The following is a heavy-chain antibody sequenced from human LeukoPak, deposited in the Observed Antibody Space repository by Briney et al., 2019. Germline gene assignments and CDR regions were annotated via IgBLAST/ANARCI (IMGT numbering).Heavy chain of an antibody. D-gene: IGHD5/OR15-5a*01. CDR2: IDTSGTTT. CDR3: ASRYRVGF. V-gene: IGHV3-11*01. J-gene: IGHJ4*02. Sequence: GGSLRLSCAASGFTVSTRYISWVRQAPGKGLECVSYIDTSGTTTYYADSVKGRFTISRDNARNSLYLQMNSLRAEDTAVYYCASRYRVGFWGQGTLVTVSS. CDR1: GFTVSTRY.